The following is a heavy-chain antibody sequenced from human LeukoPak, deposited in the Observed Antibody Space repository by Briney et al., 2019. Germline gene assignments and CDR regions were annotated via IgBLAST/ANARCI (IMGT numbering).Heavy chain of an antibody. CDR1: GFIFSGFG. V-gene: IGHV3-30*18. CDR3: AKGGRIMITFGGVNFDY. CDR2: ISHDGRTQ. Sequence: TGGSLRLSCTGSGFIFSGFGIHWVRQVPGKGPQWVAVISHDGRTQKFEDSVKGRFTISRDNSKNTLYLQMNSLRAEDTAVYYCAKGGRIMITFGGVNFDYWGQGTLVTVSS. J-gene: IGHJ4*02. D-gene: IGHD3-16*01.